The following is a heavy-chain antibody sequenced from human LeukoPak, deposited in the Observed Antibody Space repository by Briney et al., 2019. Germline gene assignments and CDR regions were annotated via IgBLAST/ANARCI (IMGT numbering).Heavy chain of an antibody. CDR2: IKTDGSIT. CDR1: GFTFSSYW. Sequence: GGSLRLSCVASGFTFSSYWMHWVRQVPGKGPVWISRIKTDGSITNYVDSVKGRFTISRDNTNNALYLQMNSLRAEDTAVYYCARGFTYYESSGQVPFDYWGQGTLVTVSS. V-gene: IGHV3-74*01. CDR3: ARGFTYYESSGQVPFDY. J-gene: IGHJ4*02. D-gene: IGHD3-22*01.